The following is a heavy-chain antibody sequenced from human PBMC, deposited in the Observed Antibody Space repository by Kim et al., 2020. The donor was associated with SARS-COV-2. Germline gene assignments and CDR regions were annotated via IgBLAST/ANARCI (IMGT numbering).Heavy chain of an antibody. Sequence: GGSLRLSCAASGFTFSSYGMHWVRQAPGKGLEWVAVISYDGSNKYYADSVKGRFTISRDNSKNTLYLQMNSLRAEDTAVYYCARDRGEKWGAFDIWGQGTMVTVSS. CDR2: ISYDGSNK. D-gene: IGHD1-26*01. CDR3: ARDRGEKWGAFDI. V-gene: IGHV3-33*05. CDR1: GFTFSSYG. J-gene: IGHJ3*02.